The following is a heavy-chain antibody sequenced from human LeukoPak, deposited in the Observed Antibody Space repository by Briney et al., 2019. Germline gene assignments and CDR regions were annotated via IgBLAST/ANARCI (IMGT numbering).Heavy chain of an antibody. CDR3: ARPRRDGYNGMNDAFDI. CDR2: IYPGDSDT. D-gene: IGHD5-24*01. V-gene: IGHV5-51*01. Sequence: GESLKISCKGSGYSFTSYWIGWVRQMPGKGLEWMGIIYPGDSDTRYSPSFQGQVTISADKSISTAYLQWSSLKASDTAMYYCARPRRDGYNGMNDAFDIWGQGTMVTVSS. J-gene: IGHJ3*02. CDR1: GYSFTSYW.